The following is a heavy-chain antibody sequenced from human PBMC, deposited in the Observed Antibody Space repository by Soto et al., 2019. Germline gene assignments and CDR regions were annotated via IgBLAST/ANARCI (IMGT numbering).Heavy chain of an antibody. V-gene: IGHV1-69*06. CDR2: IIPIFGTA. CDR1: GGTFSSYA. Sequence: SVRVSCKASGGTFSSYAISWVRQAPGQGLEWMGGIIPIFGTANYAQKFQGRVTITADKSTSTAYMELSSVTAADTAVYYCATYCGGDCYSYSDAFDIWGQGTMVTVSS. J-gene: IGHJ3*02. CDR3: ATYCGGDCYSYSDAFDI. D-gene: IGHD2-21*02.